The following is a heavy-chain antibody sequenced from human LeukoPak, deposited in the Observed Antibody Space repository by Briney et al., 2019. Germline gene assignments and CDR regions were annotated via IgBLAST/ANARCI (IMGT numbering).Heavy chain of an antibody. Sequence: ASVKVSCKTSGYTFTGYYLHWVRQATGQGLEWMGWMNPNSGNTGYAQKFQGRVTMTRNTSISTAYMELSSLRSEDTAVYYCARGEDGSGNYYYYYMDVWGKGTTVTISS. V-gene: IGHV1-8*02. CDR3: ARGEDGSGNYYYYYMDV. CDR2: MNPNSGNT. J-gene: IGHJ6*03. D-gene: IGHD3-10*01. CDR1: GYTFTGYY.